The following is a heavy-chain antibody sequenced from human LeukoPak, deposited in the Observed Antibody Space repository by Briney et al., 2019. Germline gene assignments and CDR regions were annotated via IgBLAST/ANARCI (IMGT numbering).Heavy chain of an antibody. CDR2: INPNSGGT. V-gene: IGHV1-2*02. Sequence: ASVKVSCKASGYTFTGYYMHWVRQAPRQGLEWMGWINPNSGGTNYAQKFQGRVTMTRDTSISTAYMELSRLRSDDTAVYYCARSITMIVVVIGYFDYWGQGTLVTVSS. CDR1: GYTFTGYY. J-gene: IGHJ4*02. CDR3: ARSITMIVVVIGYFDY. D-gene: IGHD3-22*01.